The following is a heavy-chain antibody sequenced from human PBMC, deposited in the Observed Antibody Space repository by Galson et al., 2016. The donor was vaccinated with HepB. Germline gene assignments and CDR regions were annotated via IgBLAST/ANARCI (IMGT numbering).Heavy chain of an antibody. J-gene: IGHJ4*02. D-gene: IGHD3-9*01. CDR2: LSNSGGST. Sequence: SLRLSCAVSGFTFTTYAMSWVRQAPGKGLEWVSSLSNSGGSTYYADSVKGRFTISRDNSKNTLYLQMNSLRAEDTAVYYCAKGGYFYWFDYWGQGTLATVSS. CDR3: AKGGYFYWFDY. CDR1: GFTFTTYA. V-gene: IGHV3-23*01.